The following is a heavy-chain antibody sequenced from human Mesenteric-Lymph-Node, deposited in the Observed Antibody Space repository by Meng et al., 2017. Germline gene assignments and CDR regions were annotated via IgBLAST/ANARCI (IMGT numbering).Heavy chain of an antibody. V-gene: IGHV4-39*07. CDR2: VRYSGTA. D-gene: IGHD6-13*01. J-gene: IGHJ5*02. Sequence: LANTPGSLSPPCTVSGASFANSDYFWDWIRQPPGKGLEWIGSVRYSGTAYYNPSLTSRVTISVDTSKNQFSLKLSSVTAADTAVYYCARVAAAGNEWFDPWGQGTLVTVSS. CDR3: ARVAAAGNEWFDP. CDR1: GASFANSDYF.